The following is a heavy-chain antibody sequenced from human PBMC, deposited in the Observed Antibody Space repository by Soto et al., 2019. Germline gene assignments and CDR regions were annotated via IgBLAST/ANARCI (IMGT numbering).Heavy chain of an antibody. V-gene: IGHV4-31*03. Sequence: QVQLQESGPGLVKPSQTLSLTCTVSGDSISRGAYYWTWIRQQPGKGLEWIWYISTTGRTYYNPSLKSRLTISLDTSENQFSLKLTSVTAADTAIYYCARARQYYDCELDPWGQGTLVTVSS. D-gene: IGHD3-22*01. CDR2: ISTTGRT. CDR1: GDSISRGAYY. J-gene: IGHJ5*02. CDR3: ARARQYYDCELDP.